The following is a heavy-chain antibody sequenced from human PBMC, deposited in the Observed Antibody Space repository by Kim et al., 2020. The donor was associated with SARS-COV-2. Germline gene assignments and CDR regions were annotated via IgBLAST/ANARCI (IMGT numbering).Heavy chain of an antibody. J-gene: IGHJ2*01. D-gene: IGHD2-15*01. CDR3: ARAAFYCSGGSCYSYWYFDL. Sequence: GGSLRLSCAASGFTFSRYDLQWVRQAPGKGLEYVSSITNNGGRTYYANSVKGRFTISRDNSNNTLFLQMDGLRPEDMALYYCARAAFYCSGGSCYSYWYFDLWGRGTLVTVSS. CDR2: ITNNGGRT. CDR1: GFTFSRYD. V-gene: IGHV3-64*01.